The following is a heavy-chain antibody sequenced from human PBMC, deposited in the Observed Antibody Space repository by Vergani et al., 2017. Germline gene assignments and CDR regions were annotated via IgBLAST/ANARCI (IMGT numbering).Heavy chain of an antibody. D-gene: IGHD3-10*01. CDR3: ATGLYYGSGSYYKAYFDY. J-gene: IGHJ4*02. CDR1: GGTFSSYA. V-gene: IGHV1-69*01. CDR2: IIPIFGTA. Sequence: QVQLVQSGAEVKKPGSSVKVSCKASGGTFSSYAISWVRQAPGQGLEWMGGIIPIFGTANYAQKFQGRVTITAAESTSTAYMELSRLRPEDTALYYCATGLYYGSGSYYKAYFDYWGQGTLVTVSS.